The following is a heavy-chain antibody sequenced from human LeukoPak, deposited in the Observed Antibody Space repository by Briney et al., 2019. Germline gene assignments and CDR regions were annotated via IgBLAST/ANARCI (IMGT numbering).Heavy chain of an antibody. CDR1: GGTFSSYA. Sequence: ASVKASCKASGGTFSSYAISWVRQAPGQGLEWTGGIIPIFGTANYAQKFQGRVTITADESTSTAYMELSSPRSEDTAVYYCAREYFTMVRGVNAYYYGMDVWGKGTTVTVSS. CDR2: IIPIFGTA. D-gene: IGHD3-10*01. V-gene: IGHV1-69*01. CDR3: AREYFTMVRGVNAYYYGMDV. J-gene: IGHJ6*04.